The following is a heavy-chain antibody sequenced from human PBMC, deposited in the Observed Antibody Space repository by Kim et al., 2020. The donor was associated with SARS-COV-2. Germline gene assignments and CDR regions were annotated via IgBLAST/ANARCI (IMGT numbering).Heavy chain of an antibody. Sequence: GGSLRLSCAASGFSFSDFWMTWVRQAPGKGLEWVANIKRDGSEKYYVDSVKGRFTFSRDNAKKSLYLQMNSLRAEDTAVYYCARRYYYGMDFWGQGTTVT. J-gene: IGHJ6*02. CDR1: GFSFSDFW. V-gene: IGHV3-7*01. CDR3: ARRYYYGMDF. CDR2: IKRDGSEK.